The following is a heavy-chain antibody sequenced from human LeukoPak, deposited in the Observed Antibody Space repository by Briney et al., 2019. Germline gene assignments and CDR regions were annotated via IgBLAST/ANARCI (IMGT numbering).Heavy chain of an antibody. CDR1: GGSINNYY. J-gene: IGHJ4*02. V-gene: IGHV4-59*08. CDR3: ARGTYYDFWSGYSR. Sequence: PSETLSLTCTVSGGSINNYYWSWIRQPPGKGLEWIGYIYYSGSTNYNPSLKSRVTISVDTSKNQFSLKLSSVTAADTAVYYCARGTYYDFWSGYSRWGQGTLVTVSS. CDR2: IYYSGST. D-gene: IGHD3-3*01.